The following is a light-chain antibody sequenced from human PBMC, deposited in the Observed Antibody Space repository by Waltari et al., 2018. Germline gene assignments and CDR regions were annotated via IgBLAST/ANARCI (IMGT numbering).Light chain of an antibody. V-gene: IGLV2-23*01. CDR1: SSDVGNYNL. CDR2: GDN. CDR3: CSYAGSYTWV. J-gene: IGLJ3*02. Sequence: QSALTQPASVSGSPGQSITISCTGTSSDVGNYNLVSWSQQYPGKAPKVMIYGDNRRPSGVSDRFSGSKSGNTASLTISGVQAEDEADYYCCSYAGSYTWVFGGGTKLTVL.